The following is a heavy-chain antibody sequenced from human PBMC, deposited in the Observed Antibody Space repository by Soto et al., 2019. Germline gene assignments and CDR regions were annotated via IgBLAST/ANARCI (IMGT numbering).Heavy chain of an antibody. J-gene: IGHJ6*02. Sequence: QVQLVQSGAEVKKPGSSVKVSCKASGGTFSSYAISWVRQAPGQGLEWMGGIIPIFGTANYAREYQGRVTITADEPTSTGYMELSSLKSEDTALYYCPRVRGYSYGPGGMDLRGQGTTVTVSS. CDR2: IIPIFGTA. CDR3: PRVRGYSYGPGGMDL. CDR1: GGTFSSYA. D-gene: IGHD5-18*01. V-gene: IGHV1-69*12.